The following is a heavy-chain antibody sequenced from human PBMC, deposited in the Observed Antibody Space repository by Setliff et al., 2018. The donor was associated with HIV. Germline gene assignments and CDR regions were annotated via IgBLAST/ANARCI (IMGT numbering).Heavy chain of an antibody. J-gene: IGHJ4*02. CDR3: AREIPYSYGGRGHPL. CDR1: GGSISSSSYY. Sequence: SETLSLTCTVSGGSISSSSYYWGWIRQPPGKGLEWIGSIYYRGSTNYNSSLKSRVTISIDTSRNQFSLTVSSVTAADTAVYYCAREIPYSYGGRGHPLWGQGTLVTVSS. CDR2: IYYRGST. D-gene: IGHD3-22*01. V-gene: IGHV4-39*07.